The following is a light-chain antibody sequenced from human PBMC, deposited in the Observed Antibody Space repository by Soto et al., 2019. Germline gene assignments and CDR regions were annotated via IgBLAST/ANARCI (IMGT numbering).Light chain of an antibody. CDR1: QDISNY. V-gene: IGKV1-33*01. CDR3: QQYDNLPPLT. J-gene: IGKJ4*01. CDR2: DAS. Sequence: DIQMTQSPSSLSASVGDRLTITCQASQDISNYLNWYQQKPGKAPKLLIYDASNLETGVPSRFSGSGSGTDFTFTISSLQPEDIATSYCQQYDNLPPLTFGGGTKVEIK.